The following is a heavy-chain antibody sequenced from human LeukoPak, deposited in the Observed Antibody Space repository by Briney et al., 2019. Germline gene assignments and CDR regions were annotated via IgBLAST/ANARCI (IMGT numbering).Heavy chain of an antibody. CDR1: GFTFSSFG. Sequence: GRSLRLSCAASGFTFSSFGMHWVRQAPGKGLEWVAVIWYDGSNKYYADSVKGRFTIPRDNSKNTLYLQMNSLRVEDTAVYYCARVHWASGRALDYWGQGTLVTVSS. V-gene: IGHV3-33*01. CDR3: ARVHWASGRALDY. CDR2: IWYDGSNK. D-gene: IGHD1-26*01. J-gene: IGHJ4*02.